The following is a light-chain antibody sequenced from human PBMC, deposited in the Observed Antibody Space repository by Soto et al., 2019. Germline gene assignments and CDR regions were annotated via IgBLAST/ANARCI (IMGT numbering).Light chain of an antibody. V-gene: IGLV2-18*02. CDR1: SSDVGSYNR. CDR3: SSYTSSSTYV. CDR2: EVS. Sequence: QSVLTQPPSVSGSPGQSVTISCTGTSSDVGSYNRVSWYQPPPGTAPKLMIYEVSNRPSGVPDRFSGSKSGNTASLTISGLQAEDEDDYYCSSYTSSSTYVFGTGTKLTVL. J-gene: IGLJ1*01.